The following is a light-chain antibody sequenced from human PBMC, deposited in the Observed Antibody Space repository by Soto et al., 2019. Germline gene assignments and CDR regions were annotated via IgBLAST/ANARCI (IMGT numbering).Light chain of an antibody. V-gene: IGLV2-14*03. CDR2: DVS. CDR1: SSDVGGYNY. Sequence: QSVLTQPASVSGSPGQSITISCTGTSSDVGGYNYVSWYQRHPGKAPKLMIFDVSNRPSGVSNRFSGSKSANTASLTISGLQAEDDAYYFCSSYTSSTTPYVFGTGTQVT. CDR3: SSYTSSTTPYV. J-gene: IGLJ1*01.